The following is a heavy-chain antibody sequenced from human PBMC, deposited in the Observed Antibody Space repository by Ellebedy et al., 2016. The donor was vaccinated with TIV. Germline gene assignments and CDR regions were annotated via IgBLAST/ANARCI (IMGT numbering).Heavy chain of an antibody. CDR2: ISVNTGDT. J-gene: IGHJ4*02. CDR3: ARDLCSSTSCYPGVFDY. Sequence: ASVKVSXXASGYTFINYDITWVRQAPGQGLEWMGGISVNTGDTNYAQKFQGRVTLTRDTSTSTVYMELSSLRSEDTAVYYCARDLCSSTSCYPGVFDYWGQGTLVTVSS. D-gene: IGHD2-2*01. CDR1: GYTFINYD. V-gene: IGHV1-18*01.